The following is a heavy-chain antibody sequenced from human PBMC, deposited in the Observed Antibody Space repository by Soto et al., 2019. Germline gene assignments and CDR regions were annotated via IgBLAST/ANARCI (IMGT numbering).Heavy chain of an antibody. J-gene: IGHJ6*02. CDR1: GFTFSSYG. D-gene: IGHD6-25*01. CDR3: SKDRRPNYYYGMDF. V-gene: IGHV3-30*18. CDR2: ISYDGSNK. Sequence: QVQLVESGGGVVQPGRSLRLSCAASGFTFSSYGMHWVRQAPGKGLEWVAVISYDGSNKYYADSVKGRFTISRDNSKNTLYLQMNSLSAEDTAVYYCSKDRRPNYYYGMDFWGQGTTVTVSS.